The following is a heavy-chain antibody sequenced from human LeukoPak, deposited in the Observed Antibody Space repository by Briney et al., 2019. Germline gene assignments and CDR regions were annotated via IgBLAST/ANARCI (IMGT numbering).Heavy chain of an antibody. CDR3: ERDQKSGLEVLWRY. CDR2: ISTYTGNT. J-gene: IGHJ4*02. CDR1: GYRFTSYD. D-gene: IGHD3-3*01. Sequence: GASVKVSCRASGYRFTSYDISWVRQAPGQGLQWMGVISTYTGNTNYAQSFQDRVTMTTDTSTSTVYMELRSLTSDDTAVYYCERDQKSGLEVLWRYWGQGTLVTVSS. V-gene: IGHV1-18*04.